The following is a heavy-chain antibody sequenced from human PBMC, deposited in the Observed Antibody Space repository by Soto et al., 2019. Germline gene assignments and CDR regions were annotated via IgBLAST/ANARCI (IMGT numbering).Heavy chain of an antibody. CDR3: ARDIESVTAKHFFYYYAMDV. V-gene: IGHV1-18*01. D-gene: IGHD2-8*01. J-gene: IGHJ6*02. Sequence: ASVKVSCKAFGFTFSNYGLNWVRQAPGQGLEWMGWVSANNGHTNYAQNLQGRVSMTTDTSTSTAYMELRGLTFDDTAVYYCARDIESVTAKHFFYYYAMDVWGQGTTVTVSS. CDR1: GFTFSNYG. CDR2: VSANNGHT.